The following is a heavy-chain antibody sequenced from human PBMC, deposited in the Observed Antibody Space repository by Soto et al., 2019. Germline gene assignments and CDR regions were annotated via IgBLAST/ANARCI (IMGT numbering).Heavy chain of an antibody. V-gene: IGHV2-5*02. CDR2: IYWDDDK. CDR1: GFSLSTSGVG. Sequence: QITLKESGPTLVKPTQTLTLTCTFSGFSLSTSGVGVGWIRQPPGKALEWLAVIYWDDDKRYSPSLKSRLTITKDTSKSQVVLTMTNMDPVDTATYYCAHRYNWFDPWGQGTLVTVSS. J-gene: IGHJ5*02. CDR3: AHRYNWFDP.